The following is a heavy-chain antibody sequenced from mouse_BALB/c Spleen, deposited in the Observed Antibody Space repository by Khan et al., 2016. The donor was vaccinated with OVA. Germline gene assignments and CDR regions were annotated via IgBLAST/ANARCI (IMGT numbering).Heavy chain of an antibody. CDR1: GYAFSNYL. V-gene: IGHV1-54*01. CDR3: ARKNNAYYGNYYPMDY. CDR2: INPGSGGT. J-gene: IGHJ4*01. Sequence: QVQLQQSGAELVRPGTSVKVSCKASGYAFSNYLIEWVKQRPGQGLEWIGVINPGSGGTNYNEKFKGKATLTADKSSRTAYMQRSSLTSDDSAIYFCARKNNAYYGNYYPMDYWGQGTSVTVSS. D-gene: IGHD2-10*01.